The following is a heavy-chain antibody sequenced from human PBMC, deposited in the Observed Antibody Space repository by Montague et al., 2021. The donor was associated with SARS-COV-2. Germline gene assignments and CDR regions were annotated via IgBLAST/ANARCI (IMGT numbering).Heavy chain of an antibody. CDR2: VSYSGST. CDR3: ARQYGDYSDNAFTI. D-gene: IGHD4-17*01. V-gene: IGHV4-39*01. CDR1: GDSISYRIYY. Sequence: SETLSLTCTVSGDSISYRIYYWGWIRQPPGKGLEWIGTVSYSGSTYYNASLKSRVTIYVDTSKNQFSLKLTSVTAADTAMYYCARQYGDYSDNAFTIWGQGTMVIVSP. J-gene: IGHJ3*02.